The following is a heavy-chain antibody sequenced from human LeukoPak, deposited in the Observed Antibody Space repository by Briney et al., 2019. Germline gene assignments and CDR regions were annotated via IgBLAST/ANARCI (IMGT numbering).Heavy chain of an antibody. Sequence: SETLSLTCTVSGGSISSHYWSWVRQPPGKGLEWIGYIYYSGSTNYNPSLKSRVTISVDTSKTQFSRKLSSVTAADTAVYYCARVHSSWYAGGIDYWGQGTLVTVSS. CDR2: IYYSGST. J-gene: IGHJ4*02. CDR3: ARVHSSWYAGGIDY. D-gene: IGHD6-13*01. CDR1: GGSISSHY. V-gene: IGHV4-59*11.